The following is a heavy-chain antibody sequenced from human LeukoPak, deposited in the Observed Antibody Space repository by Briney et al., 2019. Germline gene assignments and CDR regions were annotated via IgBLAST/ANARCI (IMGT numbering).Heavy chain of an antibody. CDR1: GYTFTSYG. J-gene: IGHJ5*02. Sequence: ASVKVSCKASGYTFTSYGISWVRQAPGQGLEWMGWISAYNGTTNYAQKLQGRVTMTTDTSTSTAYMELRSLRSDDTAVYYCARAPRTVTTFYKWFDPWGQGTLVTVSS. V-gene: IGHV1-18*01. CDR2: ISAYNGTT. CDR3: ARAPRTVTTFYKWFDP. D-gene: IGHD4-17*01.